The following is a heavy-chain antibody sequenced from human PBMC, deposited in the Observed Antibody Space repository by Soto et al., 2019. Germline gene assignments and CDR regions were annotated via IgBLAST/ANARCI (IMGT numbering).Heavy chain of an antibody. D-gene: IGHD1-1*01. CDR3: ARRLSGPKEEYNAYYFYGLDV. V-gene: IGHV5-10-1*01. CDR2: IDPSNSYI. J-gene: IGHJ6*02. Sequence: PGESLTISCQGSGYSFTTHWITWVRQTPGKGLEWLGRIDPSNSYINYSPSFQGHVTISVARSISTAYLQWRRLEASDNAIYYCARRLSGPKEEYNAYYFYGLDVWGQGTKVTVSS. CDR1: GYSFTTHW.